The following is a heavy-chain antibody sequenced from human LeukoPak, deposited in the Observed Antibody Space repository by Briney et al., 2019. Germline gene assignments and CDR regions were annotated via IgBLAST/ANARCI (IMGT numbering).Heavy chain of an antibody. J-gene: IGHJ4*02. Sequence: GGSLRLSCAASGFTFSSYAMSWVRQAPGKGLEWVSAITGSGGNTYYAGSVKGRFTISRDNSKNTLYLQMNSLSAEDTAVYYCAKDLKGSGYYFAYWGQGALVTVSS. CDR3: AKDLKGSGYYFAY. D-gene: IGHD3-22*01. V-gene: IGHV3-23*01. CDR2: ITGSGGNT. CDR1: GFTFSSYA.